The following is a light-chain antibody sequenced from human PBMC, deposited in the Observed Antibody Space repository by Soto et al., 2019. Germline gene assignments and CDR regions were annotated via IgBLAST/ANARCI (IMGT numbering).Light chain of an antibody. J-gene: IGKJ1*01. Sequence: DIPMTQSPSTLSASVGDRVTITCRASQSISSWLAWYQQIPGKAPKLLIYDASSLESGVPSRFSGSESGTEFTLTISSLQTDDFATYYCQQYNSYPWTFGHGTKVEIK. CDR3: QQYNSYPWT. CDR2: DAS. CDR1: QSISSW. V-gene: IGKV1-5*01.